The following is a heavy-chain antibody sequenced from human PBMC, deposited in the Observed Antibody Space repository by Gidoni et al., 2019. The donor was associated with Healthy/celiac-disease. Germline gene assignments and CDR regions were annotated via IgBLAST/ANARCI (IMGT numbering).Heavy chain of an antibody. Sequence: EVQLVESGGGLVQPGGSLNLSCAASGFTFSGSAMHWVRQASGKGLGWVGRIRSKANSYATAYAASVKGRFTISRDDSKNTAYLQMNSLKTEDTAVYYCTRPHYYDSSGYYFYYYGMDVWGQGTTVTVSS. V-gene: IGHV3-73*01. CDR2: IRSKANSYAT. D-gene: IGHD3-22*01. CDR1: GFTFSGSA. J-gene: IGHJ6*02. CDR3: TRPHYYDSSGYYFYYYGMDV.